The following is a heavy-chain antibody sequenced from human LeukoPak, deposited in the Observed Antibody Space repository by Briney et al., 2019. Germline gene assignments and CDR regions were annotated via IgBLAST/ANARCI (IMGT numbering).Heavy chain of an antibody. CDR3: ASPHPRGIYYYYGMDV. CDR1: GFTFSSYS. CDR2: ISSSSSYI. J-gene: IGHJ6*02. V-gene: IGHV3-21*01. D-gene: IGHD6-13*01. Sequence: GRSLRLSCAASGFTFSSYSMNWVRQAPGKGLEWVSSISSSSSYIYYADSVKGRFTISRDNAKNSLYLQMNSLRAEDTAVYYCASPHPRGIYYYYGMDVWGQGTTVAVSS.